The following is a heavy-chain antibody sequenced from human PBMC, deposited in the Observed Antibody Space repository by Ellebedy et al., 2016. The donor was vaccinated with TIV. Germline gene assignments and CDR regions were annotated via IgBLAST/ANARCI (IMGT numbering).Heavy chain of an antibody. CDR2: IDPSPSDSYI. D-gene: IGHD1-26*01. V-gene: IGHV5-10-1*01. CDR3: AREFRVGTTAGFGY. J-gene: IGHJ4*02. CDR1: GYAFRIYW. Sequence: GGSLRLSXKASGYAFRIYWITWVRQMPGQGLEWMGRIDPSPSDSYIDYSPSFQGHVTISVDKSITTAYLQWSSLKASDTAMYYCAREFRVGTTAGFGYWGQGTLVTVSS.